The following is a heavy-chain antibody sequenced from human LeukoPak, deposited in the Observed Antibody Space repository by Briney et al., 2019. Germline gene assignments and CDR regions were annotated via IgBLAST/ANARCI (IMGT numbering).Heavy chain of an antibody. J-gene: IGHJ6*03. D-gene: IGHD5-12*01. CDR2: ISYDGSNK. Sequence: GGSLRLSCAASGFTFSSYWMSWVRQAPGKGLEWVAVISYDGSNKYYADSVKGRFTISRDNSKNTLYLQMNSLRAEDTAVYYCAKEYSGYDPNTYYMDVWGKGTTVTVSS. CDR3: AKEYSGYDPNTYYMDV. CDR1: GFTFSSYW. V-gene: IGHV3-30*18.